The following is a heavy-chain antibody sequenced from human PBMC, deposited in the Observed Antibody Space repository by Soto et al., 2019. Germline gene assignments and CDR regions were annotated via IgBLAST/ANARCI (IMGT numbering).Heavy chain of an antibody. V-gene: IGHV3-30*03. J-gene: IGHJ4*02. D-gene: IGHD2-21*01. CDR1: GFTVSSYG. CDR3: PGEVASGY. CDR2: ISRDGRTK. Sequence: QVQLVESGGGVVQPGRSLRLSCAVSGFTVSSYGMHWVRQAPGKGLEWVAVISRDGRTKFYADSVEGRFTISKGSSRNTLFLEMDSLRSDDTAVYYCPGEVASGYWGQGTLVTVSS.